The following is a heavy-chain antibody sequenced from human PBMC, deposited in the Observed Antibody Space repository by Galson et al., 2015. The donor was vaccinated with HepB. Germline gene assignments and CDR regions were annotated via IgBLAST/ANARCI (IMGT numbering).Heavy chain of an antibody. Sequence: SLRLSCAASGFTFDDYAMHWVRQAPGKGLEWVSGISWNSGSIGYADSVKGRFTISRDNAKNSLYLQMNSLRAEDTALYYCAKDGTGPLVGATTLFDYWGQGTLVTVSS. CDR2: ISWNSGSI. D-gene: IGHD1-26*01. CDR1: GFTFDDYA. J-gene: IGHJ4*02. V-gene: IGHV3-9*01. CDR3: AKDGTGPLVGATTLFDY.